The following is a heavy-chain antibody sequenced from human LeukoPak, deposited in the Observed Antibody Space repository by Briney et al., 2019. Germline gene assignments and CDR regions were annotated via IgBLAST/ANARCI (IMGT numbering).Heavy chain of an antibody. V-gene: IGHV3-48*03. D-gene: IGHD6-19*01. CDR1: GFSFSDYE. J-gene: IGHJ4*02. CDR2: ISPNGGTK. CDR3: SKLAVASADS. Sequence: PGGSLRLSCAASGFSFSDYEMNWVRQSAAKGLEWVSNISPNGGTKYYAGSVKGRFTISRDNAKHSLYLQMYSLRAEDTGVYFCSKLAVASADSWGQGTLVTVSS.